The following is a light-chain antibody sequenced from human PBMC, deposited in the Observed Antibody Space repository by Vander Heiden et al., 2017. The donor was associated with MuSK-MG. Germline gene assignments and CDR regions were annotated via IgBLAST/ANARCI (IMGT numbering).Light chain of an antibody. V-gene: IGLV2-14*01. CDR3: NSYRSSSTPYYV. CDR2: EVS. CDR1: SNDVGDDTY. J-gene: IGLJ1*01. Sequence: QSALTQPASVPGSPGQSITISCTGTSNDVGDDTYVSWYQQHPGKAPKLMIYEVSNRPSGVSNRFSGSKSGNTASLTISGLQAEDEADYYCNSYRSSSTPYYVFGTGTKVTAL.